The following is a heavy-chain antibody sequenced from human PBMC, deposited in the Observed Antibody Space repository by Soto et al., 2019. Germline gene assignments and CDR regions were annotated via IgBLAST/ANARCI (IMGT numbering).Heavy chain of an antibody. Sequence: PGGSLRLSCAASGFIVSSNYMSWVRQAPGKGLEWVSLIYSGGSTYYADSVKGRFTISRDNSKNTLYLQMNSLRAEDTAVYYCARGLLLGTTTAFDHWGQGTLVTISS. CDR2: IYSGGST. D-gene: IGHD1-26*01. CDR1: GFIVSSNY. V-gene: IGHV3-53*01. J-gene: IGHJ4*02. CDR3: ARGLLLGTTTAFDH.